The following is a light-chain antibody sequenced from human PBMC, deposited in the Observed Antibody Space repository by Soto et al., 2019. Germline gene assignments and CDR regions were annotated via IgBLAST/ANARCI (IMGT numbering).Light chain of an antibody. CDR2: DDT. CDR1: NIGRKS. V-gene: IGLV3-21*02. Sequence: SYELTQPSSVSVTPGQTARLTCGGANIGRKSVHWYQQKPGQAPVLVVYDDTDRPSGIPERFSGSNSGNTATLTITRVEAGDEAEFYCQVWDSSGDLVVFGEGTKLTVL. J-gene: IGLJ2*01. CDR3: QVWDSSGDLVV.